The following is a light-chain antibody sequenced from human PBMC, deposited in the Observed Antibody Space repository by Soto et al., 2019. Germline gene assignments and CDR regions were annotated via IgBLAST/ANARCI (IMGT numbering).Light chain of an antibody. CDR1: ESISSW. CDR3: QQYTTYPLT. J-gene: IGKJ4*01. Sequence: DIQMTQSPSSLSASVGERVTITCRASESISSWLAWYQQKPGKAPKLLIFKASSLEGGVPSRFSGSGSGTEFTLTISSLQPDDSATYSCQQYTTYPLTFGGGTKVEIK. CDR2: KAS. V-gene: IGKV1-5*03.